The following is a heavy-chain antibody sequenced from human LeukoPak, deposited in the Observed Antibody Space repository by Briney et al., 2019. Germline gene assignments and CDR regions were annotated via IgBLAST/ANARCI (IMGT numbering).Heavy chain of an antibody. V-gene: IGHV3-30*02. Sequence: GGSLRLSCAASGFTFSSYGMHWVRQAPGKGLEWVAFIRYDGSNKYYADSVKGRFTISRDNSKNTLYLQMNSLRAEDTAVYYCAKDASVYYDRRPYYYYMDVWGKGTTVTISS. D-gene: IGHD3-22*01. J-gene: IGHJ6*03. CDR1: GFTFSSYG. CDR2: IRYDGSNK. CDR3: AKDASVYYDRRPYYYYMDV.